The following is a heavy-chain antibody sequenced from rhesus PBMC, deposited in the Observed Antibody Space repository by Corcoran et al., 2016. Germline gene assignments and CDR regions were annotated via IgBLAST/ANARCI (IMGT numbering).Heavy chain of an antibody. Sequence: QDTLKESGPAPMKPTQTRTLTCTPSAHPISSSGTGVGWIRQPPAKAPEWLASIYWNDSKYSSTSLVSLLTISKDTSMYLVLLTMTNMDPVDTASDFCGRVLCGGTWSSAFDYWGQGVLVTVSS. J-gene: IGHJ4*01. D-gene: IGHD6-25*01. CDR2: IYWNDSK. V-gene: IGHV2-95*01. CDR3: GRVLCGGTWSSAFDY. CDR1: AHPISSSGTG.